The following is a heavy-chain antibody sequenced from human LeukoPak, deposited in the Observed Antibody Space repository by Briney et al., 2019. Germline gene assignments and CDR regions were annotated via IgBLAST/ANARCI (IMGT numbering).Heavy chain of an antibody. CDR3: ASSERDIVVVPAAPSYYYGMDV. D-gene: IGHD2-2*01. Sequence: SSETLSLTCTVSGGSISSYYWSWIRQPPGKGLEWIGYIYYSGSTNYNPSLKSRVTISVDTSKNQFSLKLSSVTAADTAVYYCASSERDIVVVPAAPSYYYGMDVWGQGTTVTVSS. V-gene: IGHV4-59*08. J-gene: IGHJ6*02. CDR2: IYYSGST. CDR1: GGSISSYY.